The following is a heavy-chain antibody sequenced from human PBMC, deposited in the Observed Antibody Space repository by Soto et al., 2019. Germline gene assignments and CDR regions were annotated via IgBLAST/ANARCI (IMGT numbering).Heavy chain of an antibody. D-gene: IGHD2-21*01. J-gene: IGHJ5*02. Sequence: NPSETLSLTCTVSGGSVSSGSYYWSWIRQPPGKGLEWIGYIYYSGSTNYNPSLKSRVTISVDTSKNQFSLKLSSVTAADTAVYYCARHVFLPDPERDRVDPWGQGTLVTVSS. CDR2: IYYSGST. CDR3: ARHVFLPDPERDRVDP. CDR1: GGSVSSGSYY. V-gene: IGHV4-61*01.